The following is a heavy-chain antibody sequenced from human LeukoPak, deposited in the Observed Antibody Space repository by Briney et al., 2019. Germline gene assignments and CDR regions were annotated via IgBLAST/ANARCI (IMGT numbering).Heavy chain of an antibody. D-gene: IGHD6-19*01. Sequence: SETLSLTCTVSGGSIGGHTFYWDWIRQPPGKGLEWIATIYYNGNTFYNPSLKSRVAISIDMSKSQFSLHLSSVTAADTAIYYCARLTALAGHRGAFDIWGPGTMVTVSS. CDR1: GGSIGGHTFY. J-gene: IGHJ3*02. V-gene: IGHV4-39*01. CDR2: IYYNGNT. CDR3: ARLTALAGHRGAFDI.